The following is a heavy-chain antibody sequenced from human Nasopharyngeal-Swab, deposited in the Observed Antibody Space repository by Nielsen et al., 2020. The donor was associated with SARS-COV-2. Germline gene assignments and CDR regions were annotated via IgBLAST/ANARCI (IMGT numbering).Heavy chain of an antibody. Sequence: GESLKISCAASGFTFSPSPIHWVRRASGKGLEWVGRIGNNHATTYGASVKGRFTSSRDDSKKTAYLQMNSLKTGDTAVYYCTTNYANPVYGLDVWGQGTTVTVSS. V-gene: IGHV3-73*01. CDR2: IGNNHAT. J-gene: IGHJ6*02. CDR3: TTNYANPVYGLDV. CDR1: GFTFSPSP. D-gene: IGHD4/OR15-4a*01.